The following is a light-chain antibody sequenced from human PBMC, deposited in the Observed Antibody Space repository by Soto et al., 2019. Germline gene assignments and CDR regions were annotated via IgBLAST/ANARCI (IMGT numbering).Light chain of an antibody. J-gene: IGLJ1*01. CDR2: EVS. V-gene: IGLV2-8*01. Sequence: QSALTQPPSASGSHGQSVTISCTGTSSDVGGYNYVSWYQQHPGKAPKLMIYEVSERPSGVPDRFSGSKSGNTASLTVSGLQAEDEADYYCSSYAGNNKLGVFGTGTKLTVL. CDR3: SSYAGNNKLGV. CDR1: SSDVGGYNY.